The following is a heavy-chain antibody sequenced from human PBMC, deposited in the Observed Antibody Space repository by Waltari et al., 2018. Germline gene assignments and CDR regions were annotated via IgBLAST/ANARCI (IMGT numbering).Heavy chain of an antibody. D-gene: IGHD6-13*01. V-gene: IGHV4-4*02. CDR2: IYHSGST. Sequence: QVQLQESGPGLVKPSGTLSLTCAVSGGSISSSNWWRWVRQPPGKGLEWIVEIYHSGSTNYNPSLRSRVTISVDKSKNQFSLKLSSVTAADTAVYYCARAPISMSSSSWYPLHGYFDYWGQGTLVTVSS. J-gene: IGHJ4*02. CDR3: ARAPISMSSSSWYPLHGYFDY. CDR1: GGSISSSNW.